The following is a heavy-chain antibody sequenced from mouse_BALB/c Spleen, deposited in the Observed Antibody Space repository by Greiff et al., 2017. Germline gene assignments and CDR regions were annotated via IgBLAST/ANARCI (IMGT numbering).Heavy chain of an antibody. CDR1: GYTFTSYW. D-gene: IGHD1-2*01. Sequence: LQQPGSELVRPGASVKLSCKASGYTFTSYWMHWVKQRPGQGLEWIGNIYPGSGSTNYDEKFKSKATLTVDTSSSTAYMQLSSLTSEDSAVYYCTRFHYYGPYYAMDYWGQGTSVTVSS. CDR2: IYPGSGST. V-gene: IGHV1S22*01. J-gene: IGHJ4*01. CDR3: TRFHYYGPYYAMDY.